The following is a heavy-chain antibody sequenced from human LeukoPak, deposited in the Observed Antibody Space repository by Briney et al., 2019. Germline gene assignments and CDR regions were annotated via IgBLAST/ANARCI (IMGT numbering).Heavy chain of an antibody. J-gene: IGHJ6*03. CDR1: GGTFSSSA. CDR3: ARDQRARGYYYYMDV. CDR2: IIPIFGTA. D-gene: IGHD3-10*01. Sequence: SVKVSCKASGGTFSSSAISWVRQAPGQGLEWMGGIIPIFGTANYAQKFQGRVTITTDESTSTAYMELSSLRSEDTAVYYCARDQRARGYYYYMDVWGKGTTVTVSS. V-gene: IGHV1-69*05.